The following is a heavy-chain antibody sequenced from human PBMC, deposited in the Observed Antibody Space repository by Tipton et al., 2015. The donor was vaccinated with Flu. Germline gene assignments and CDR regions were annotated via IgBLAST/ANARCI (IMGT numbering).Heavy chain of an antibody. CDR1: GDTVSSNSAA. V-gene: IGHV6-1*01. CDR2: TYYRSKWSY. CDR3: VRVRTFTGPHVSVYYYYGMDV. D-gene: IGHD4-11*01. J-gene: IGHJ6*02. Sequence: GLVKPSQTLSLTCAISGDTVSSNSAAWHWIRRSPSSDLEWLGRTYYRSKWSYDYAVSVKSRITIIPDASKNQFSLHLNSVTPEDTAVYYCVRVRTFTGPHVSVYYYYGMDVWGQGTTVTVSS.